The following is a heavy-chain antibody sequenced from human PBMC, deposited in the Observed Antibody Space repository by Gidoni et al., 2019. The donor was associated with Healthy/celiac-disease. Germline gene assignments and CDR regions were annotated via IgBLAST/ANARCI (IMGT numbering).Heavy chain of an antibody. V-gene: IGHV1-2*04. CDR3: AREKYYYDSSGYYFRYYYYYGMDV. CDR1: GYTFTGYY. CDR2: INPNSGGT. Sequence: AEVKKPGASVKVSCKASGYTFTGYYIHWVRQAPGQGLEWMGWINPNSGGTNYAQKFQGWVTMTRDTSISTAYMELSRLRSDDTAVYYCAREKYYYDSSGYYFRYYYYYGMDVWGQGTTVTVSS. D-gene: IGHD3-22*01. J-gene: IGHJ6*02.